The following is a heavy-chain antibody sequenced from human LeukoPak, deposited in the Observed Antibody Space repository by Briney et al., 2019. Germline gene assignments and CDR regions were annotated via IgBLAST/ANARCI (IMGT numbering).Heavy chain of an antibody. CDR3: ARHGQWLVQIPRSVACFDP. CDR1: GGSFSGYY. CDR2: IKHSGRN. Sequence: SETLSLTCAVYGGSFSGYYWSWIRQPPGKGLEWIGEIKHSGRNTNNPPLKRRATIPVDTSKNQFSLKQSSVTAADTAVYYCARHGQWLVQIPRSVACFDPWGQGTLVTVSS. V-gene: IGHV4-34*04. D-gene: IGHD6-19*01. J-gene: IGHJ5*02.